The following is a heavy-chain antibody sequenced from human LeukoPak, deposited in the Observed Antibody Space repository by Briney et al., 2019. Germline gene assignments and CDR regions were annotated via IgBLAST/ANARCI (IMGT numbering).Heavy chain of an antibody. V-gene: IGHV3-74*01. J-gene: IGHJ4*02. CDR1: GFTFSSYW. CDR3: AKGDILTAYNPNTNHYFDY. Sequence: PGGSLRLSCAASGFTFSSYWMHWVRQAPGKGLVWVSRINSDGSSTSYADSVKGRFTISRDNSKNTLYLQMNSLRAEDTAVYYCAKGDILTAYNPNTNHYFDYWGQGTLVTVSS. D-gene: IGHD3-9*01. CDR2: INSDGSST.